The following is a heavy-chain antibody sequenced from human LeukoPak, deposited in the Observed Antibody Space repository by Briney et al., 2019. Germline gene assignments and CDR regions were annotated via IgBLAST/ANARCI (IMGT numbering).Heavy chain of an antibody. V-gene: IGHV4-39*07. Sequence: SETLSLTCTVSGGSISSSSYYWGWVRQPPVKGLEWIGSIYYSGSTYYNPSLKSRVTISVDTSKNQFSLKLSSVTAADTAVYYCARGLGYCSGGSCHNWFDPWGQGTLVTVSS. CDR1: GGSISSSSYY. CDR2: IYYSGST. J-gene: IGHJ5*02. CDR3: ARGLGYCSGGSCHNWFDP. D-gene: IGHD2-15*01.